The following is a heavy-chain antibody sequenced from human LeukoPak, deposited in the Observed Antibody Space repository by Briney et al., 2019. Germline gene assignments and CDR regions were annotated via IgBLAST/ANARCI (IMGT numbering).Heavy chain of an antibody. CDR3: ARAVYYGSGSYPRGQNTYYFDY. Sequence: SQTLSLTCAISGDSVSSNSAAWNWIRQSPSRGLEWLGRTYYRSKWYNDYAVSVKSRITINPDTSKNQSSLQLNSVTPEDTAVYYCARAVYYGSGSYPRGQNTYYFDYWGQGTLVTVSS. J-gene: IGHJ4*02. CDR2: TYYRSKWYN. V-gene: IGHV6-1*01. D-gene: IGHD3-10*01. CDR1: GDSVSSNSAA.